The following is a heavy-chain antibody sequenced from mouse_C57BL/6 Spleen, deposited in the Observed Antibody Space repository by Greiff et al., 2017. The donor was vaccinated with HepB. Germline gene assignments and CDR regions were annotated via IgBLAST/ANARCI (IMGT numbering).Heavy chain of an antibody. Sequence: EVKLVESGGGLVKPGGSLKLSCAASGFTFSDYGMHWVRQAPEKGLEWVAYISSGSSTIYYADTVKGRFTISRDNAKNTLFLQMTSLRSEDTAMYYCARNWKDYVDYWGQGTTLTVSS. CDR1: GFTFSDYG. CDR3: ARNWKDYVDY. V-gene: IGHV5-17*01. D-gene: IGHD4-1*01. CDR2: ISSGSSTI. J-gene: IGHJ2*01.